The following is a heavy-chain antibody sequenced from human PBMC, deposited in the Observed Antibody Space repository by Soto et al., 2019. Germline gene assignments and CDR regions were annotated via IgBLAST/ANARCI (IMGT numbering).Heavy chain of an antibody. J-gene: IGHJ4*02. Sequence: NPSETLSLTCTVSGGSISSGGYYWSWIRQHPGKGLEWIGYIYYSGSTYYNPSLKSRVTISVDTSKNQFSLKLGSVTAADTAVYYCASVTTGTDEVVGYWGQGTLVTVSS. CDR3: ASVTTGTDEVVGY. V-gene: IGHV4-31*03. CDR2: IYYSGST. D-gene: IGHD1-1*01. CDR1: GGSISSGGYY.